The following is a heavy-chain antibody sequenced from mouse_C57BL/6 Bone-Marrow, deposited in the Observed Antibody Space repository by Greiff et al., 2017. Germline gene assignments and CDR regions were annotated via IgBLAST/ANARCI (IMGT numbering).Heavy chain of an antibody. V-gene: IGHV14-4*01. CDR3: TCNYYWYFDV. J-gene: IGHJ1*03. CDR1: GFNIKDDY. CDR2: IDPGNGDT. D-gene: IGHD2-1*01. Sequence: VQLQQSGAELVRPGASVKLSCTASGFNIKDDYMHWVKQRPEQGLEWIGWIDPGNGDTEYASKFQGKATITADTSSNTAYLQLSSLTSEDTAVYYCTCNYYWYFDVWGTGTTVTVSS.